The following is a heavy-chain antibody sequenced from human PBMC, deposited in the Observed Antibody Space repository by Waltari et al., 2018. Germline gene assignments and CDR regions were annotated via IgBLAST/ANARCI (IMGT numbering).Heavy chain of an antibody. V-gene: IGHV3-21*01. CDR1: GFTFSSYS. D-gene: IGHD6-19*01. CDR3: ARDDLAVAGTADY. CDR2: ISSSSSYI. J-gene: IGHJ4*02. Sequence: EVQLVESGGGLVKPGGSLRLSCAASGFTFSSYSMNWVRQAPGKGLEWVSSISSSSSYIYYADSVKGRFTISRDNAKNSLYLQMNSLRAEDTAVYYCARDDLAVAGTADYWGQGTLVTVSS.